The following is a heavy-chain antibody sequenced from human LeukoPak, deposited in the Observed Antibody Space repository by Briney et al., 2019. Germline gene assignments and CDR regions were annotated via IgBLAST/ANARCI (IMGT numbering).Heavy chain of an antibody. CDR3: ARGPPTSRSGAHFDY. Sequence: GGSLRLSCAASGSTFSHYAMHWVRQAPGEGLQWVAFISYSGNNYYYADSVKGRFIISRDDSKNTLYVEMNSLRLDDTAIYYCARGPPTSRSGAHFDYWGQGSLVTVSP. CDR1: GSTFSHYA. D-gene: IGHD5-12*01. J-gene: IGHJ4*02. CDR2: ISYSGNNY. V-gene: IGHV3-30*03.